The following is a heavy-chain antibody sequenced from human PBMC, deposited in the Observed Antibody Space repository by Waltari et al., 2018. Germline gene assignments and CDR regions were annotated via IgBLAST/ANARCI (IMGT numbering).Heavy chain of an antibody. J-gene: IGHJ4*02. V-gene: IGHV4-59*08. D-gene: IGHD6-19*01. CDR3: ARFSGGWSTPFDY. Sequence: QVQLQESGPGLVKPSETLSLTCTVSGGPIKSYYWSWIRQPPGKGLEWIGFISYSGSTNYNPSLQSRVSISVDTSKNQFSLKRSSVAAADTAVYYCARFSGGWSTPFDYWGQGTLVTVSS. CDR2: ISYSGST. CDR1: GGPIKSYY.